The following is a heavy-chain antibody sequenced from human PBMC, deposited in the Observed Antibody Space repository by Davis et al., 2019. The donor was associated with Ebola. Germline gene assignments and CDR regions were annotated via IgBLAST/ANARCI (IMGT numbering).Heavy chain of an antibody. CDR1: GYTFSSYD. J-gene: IGHJ5*02. Sequence: ASVKVSCKASGYTFSSYDINWVRQATGQGLEWMGWMNPSSGNTGYAQKFQGRVTMTRDTSITTAYMELSSLSFDDTAVYFCTRGIARRQLGSWFDPWGQGTAVTVSS. CDR2: MNPSSGNT. D-gene: IGHD6-6*01. CDR3: TRGIARRQLGSWFDP. V-gene: IGHV1-8*01.